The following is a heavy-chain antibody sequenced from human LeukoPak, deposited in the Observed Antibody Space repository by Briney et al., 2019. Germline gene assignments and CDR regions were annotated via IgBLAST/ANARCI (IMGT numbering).Heavy chain of an antibody. J-gene: IGHJ5*02. Sequence: SETLSLTCTVSGGSISSYYWSWIRQPPGKGLEWIGYIYYSGSTNYNPSLKSRVTISVDTSKNQFSLKLSSVTAADTAVYYCACCSGGTCYGGWFDPWGQGTLVTVSS. D-gene: IGHD2-15*01. V-gene: IGHV4-59*08. CDR3: ACCSGGTCYGGWFDP. CDR2: IYYSGST. CDR1: GGSISSYY.